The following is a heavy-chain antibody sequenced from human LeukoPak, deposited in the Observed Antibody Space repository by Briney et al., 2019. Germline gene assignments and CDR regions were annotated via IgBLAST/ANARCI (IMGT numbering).Heavy chain of an antibody. D-gene: IGHD1-26*01. CDR1: GFTFSNYW. Sequence: GGSLRLSRTASGFTFSNYWMHWVRQAPGKGLVWVSRINSDGSSTSYADSVKGRLTISRDNAKNTLYLQMNSLRAEDTAVYYCARVSSGSYFGYYYYYMDVWGKGTTVTVSS. V-gene: IGHV3-74*01. CDR3: ARVSSGSYFGYYYYYMDV. CDR2: INSDGSST. J-gene: IGHJ6*03.